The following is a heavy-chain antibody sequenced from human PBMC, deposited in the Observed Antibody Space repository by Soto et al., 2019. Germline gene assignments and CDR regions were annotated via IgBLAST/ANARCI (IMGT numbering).Heavy chain of an antibody. CDR2: ISGSGGST. CDR1: GFTFSSYA. Sequence: EVQLLESGGGLVQPGGSLRLSCAASGFTFSSYAMSWVRQAPGKGLEWVSAISGSGGSTYYADSVKGRFTISRDNSKNTLYLQMHSLRAEDTAVYYCAKDVSSGLTSFDLWGRGTLVTVSS. J-gene: IGHJ2*01. D-gene: IGHD3-16*01. CDR3: AKDVSSGLTSFDL. V-gene: IGHV3-23*01.